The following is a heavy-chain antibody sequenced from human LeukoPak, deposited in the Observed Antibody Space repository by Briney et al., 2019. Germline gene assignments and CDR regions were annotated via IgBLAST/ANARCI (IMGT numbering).Heavy chain of an antibody. CDR1: GFTFTNYA. Sequence: GGSLRLSCSASGFTFTNYAIHWVRQAPGKGLEYVSGINSNGGRTHYADPVRARFTISRDNSKNTVYLQMSSLRAEDTAVYYCVQGGNMAARVPVGLDQWGLGTLVTVSS. CDR2: INSNGGRT. D-gene: IGHD6-6*01. CDR3: VQGGNMAARVPVGLDQ. J-gene: IGHJ4*02. V-gene: IGHV3-64D*06.